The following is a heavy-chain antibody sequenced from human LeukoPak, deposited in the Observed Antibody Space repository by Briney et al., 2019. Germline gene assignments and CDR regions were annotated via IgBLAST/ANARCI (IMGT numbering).Heavy chain of an antibody. CDR3: ARFGSMVRGVFSLGAFDI. J-gene: IGHJ3*02. V-gene: IGHV4-30-2*01. CDR2: IYHSGST. CDR1: GGSISSGGYS. D-gene: IGHD3-10*01. Sequence: PSETLSLTCAVSGGSISSGGYSWSWIRQPPGKGLEWIGYIYHSGSTYYNPSLKSRVTVSVDRSKNQFSLKLSSVTAADTAVYYCARFGSMVRGVFSLGAFDIWGQGTMVTVSS.